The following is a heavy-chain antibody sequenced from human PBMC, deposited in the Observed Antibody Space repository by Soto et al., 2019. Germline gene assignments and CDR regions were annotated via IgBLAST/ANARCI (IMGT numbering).Heavy chain of an antibody. V-gene: IGHV3-33*01. Sequence: QVQLVESGGGVVQPGRSLRLSCAASGFTFSSYGMHWVRQAPGKGLEWVAVIWYDGSNIYYADSVKGRFTISRDNSKNTLYLQMNSLRAEDTAVYYCARALVVLKYYYYGMDVWGQGNTGTVSS. D-gene: IGHD2-15*01. CDR3: ARALVVLKYYYYGMDV. CDR1: GFTFSSYG. CDR2: IWYDGSNI. J-gene: IGHJ6*02.